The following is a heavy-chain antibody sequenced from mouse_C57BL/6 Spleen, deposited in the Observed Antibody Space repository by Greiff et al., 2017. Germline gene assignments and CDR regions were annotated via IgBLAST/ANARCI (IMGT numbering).Heavy chain of an antibody. CDR3: ARPNDWVEGWLAY. CDR2: IYPGDGDT. Sequence: VQLQQSGPELVKPGASVKISCKASGYAFSSSWMNWVKQRPGKGLEWIGRIYPGDGDTNYNGNFKGKATLTAYTSSTTAYMQLSSLTAEDSAVYFCARPNDWVEGWLAYWGQGTLVTVSA. D-gene: IGHD4-1*01. J-gene: IGHJ3*01. V-gene: IGHV1-82*01. CDR1: GYAFSSSW.